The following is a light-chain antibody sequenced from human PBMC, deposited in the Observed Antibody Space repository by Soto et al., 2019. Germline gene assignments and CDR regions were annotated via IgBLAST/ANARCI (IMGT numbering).Light chain of an antibody. CDR1: QSVGSQ. CDR3: QHRSNWPRT. V-gene: IGKV3-11*01. J-gene: IGKJ1*01. CDR2: DTS. Sequence: DIVLAQSPATLSLSPGERATLSCRASQSVGSQLAWYQQKPGQAPRLLIYDTSNRATGIPARFSGSGSGTDFTLTISSLEPEDFAVYYCQHRSNWPRTFGQGTTVETK.